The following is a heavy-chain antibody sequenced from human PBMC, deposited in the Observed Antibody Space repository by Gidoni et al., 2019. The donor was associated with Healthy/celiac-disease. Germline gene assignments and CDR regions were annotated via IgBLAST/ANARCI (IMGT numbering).Heavy chain of an antibody. CDR3: AKERATGAGLDKSDAFDI. J-gene: IGHJ3*02. CDR1: GFTFSSDA. D-gene: IGHD1-26*01. Sequence: EVQLFESGGGLVQPGGSLRLSCAASGFTFSSDALRWVRQAPGKGLEWVSAISGSGGSTSNADSVKGRFTISRDNSKNTLYLQMNSLRAEYTAVYYCAKERATGAGLDKSDAFDIWGQGTMVTVSS. V-gene: IGHV3-23*01. CDR2: ISGSGGST.